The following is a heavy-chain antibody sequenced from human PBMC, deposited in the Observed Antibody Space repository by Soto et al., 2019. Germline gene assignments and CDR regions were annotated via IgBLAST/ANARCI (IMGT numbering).Heavy chain of an antibody. CDR1: GGSISSYY. CDR2: IYYSGST. Sequence: TENVSLTCTVSGGSISSYYWSWIRQPPGKGLEWIGYIYYSGSTNYNPSLKSRVTISVDTSKNQFSLKLSSVTAADTAVYYCARAPPAMIASDISGQTT. CDR3: ARAPPAMIASDI. D-gene: IGHD3-16*01. V-gene: IGHV4-59*01. J-gene: IGHJ3*02.